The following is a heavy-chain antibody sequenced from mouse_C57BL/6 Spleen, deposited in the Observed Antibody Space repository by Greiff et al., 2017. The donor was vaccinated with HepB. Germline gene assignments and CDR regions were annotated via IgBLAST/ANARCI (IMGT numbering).Heavy chain of an antibody. CDR3: TGGLRREGDYYAMDY. V-gene: IGHV14-4*01. CDR2: IDPENGDT. J-gene: IGHJ4*01. D-gene: IGHD2-4*01. Sequence: VQLQQSGAELVRPGASVKLSCTASGFNIKDDYMHWVKQRPEQGLEWIGWIDPENGDTEYASKFQGKATITADTSSNTAYRQLSSLTSEDTAVYYCTGGLRREGDYYAMDYWGQGTSVTVSS. CDR1: GFNIKDDY.